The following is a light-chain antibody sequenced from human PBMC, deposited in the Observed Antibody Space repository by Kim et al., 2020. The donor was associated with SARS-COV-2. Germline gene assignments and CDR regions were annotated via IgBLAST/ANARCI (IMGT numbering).Light chain of an antibody. CDR1: QSVSSY. CDR2: DAS. J-gene: IGKJ5*01. V-gene: IGKV3-11*01. Sequence: IVLTQSPATLSLSPGERATLSCRASQSVSSYLAWYQQKPGKAPRLLIYDASNRATGIPARFSGSGSGTDFTLTISSLEPEDFAVYYCQPRSNWPAITFGQGTRREIK. CDR3: QPRSNWPAIT.